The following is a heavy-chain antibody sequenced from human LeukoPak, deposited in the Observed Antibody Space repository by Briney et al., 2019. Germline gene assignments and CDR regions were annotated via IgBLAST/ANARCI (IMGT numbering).Heavy chain of an antibody. Sequence: RGSLRLSCAASRVTFSSYAMSSVRQGPGKGLEWVSAISGTGGGTTYANSVKGWFTISRDNSKNTLYLQMSSLRAEDTAVYYCARDWCSGGSCYRRIPLDYWGQGTLVTVSS. V-gene: IGHV3-23*01. J-gene: IGHJ4*02. CDR1: RVTFSSYA. D-gene: IGHD2-15*01. CDR2: ISGTGGGT. CDR3: ARDWCSGGSCYRRIPLDY.